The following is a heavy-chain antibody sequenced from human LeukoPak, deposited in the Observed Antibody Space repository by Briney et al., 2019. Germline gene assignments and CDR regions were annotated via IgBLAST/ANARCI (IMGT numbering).Heavy chain of an antibody. CDR1: GYTFTSYG. Sequence: ASVKVSCKASGYTFTSYGISWVRQAPGQGLEWMEWISAYNGNTNYAQKLQGRVTMTTDTSTSTAYMELRSLRSDDTAVYYCARDPPAGMVVMFGGDYWGQGTLVTVSS. J-gene: IGHJ4*02. V-gene: IGHV1-18*01. CDR3: ARDPPAGMVVMFGGDY. D-gene: IGHD3-16*01. CDR2: ISAYNGNT.